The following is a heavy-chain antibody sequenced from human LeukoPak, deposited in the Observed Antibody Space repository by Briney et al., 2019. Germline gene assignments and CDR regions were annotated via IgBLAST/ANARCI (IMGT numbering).Heavy chain of an antibody. Sequence: PGGSLRLSCAASGSTFSSYGMHWVRQAPGKGLEWVAFIRYDGSNKYYADSVKGRFTISRDNSKNTLYLQMNSLRAEDTAVYYCAKDRRASPIVVVVAAYDYWGQGTLVTVSS. V-gene: IGHV3-30*02. J-gene: IGHJ4*02. CDR3: AKDRRASPIVVVVAAYDY. CDR1: GSTFSSYG. D-gene: IGHD2-15*01. CDR2: IRYDGSNK.